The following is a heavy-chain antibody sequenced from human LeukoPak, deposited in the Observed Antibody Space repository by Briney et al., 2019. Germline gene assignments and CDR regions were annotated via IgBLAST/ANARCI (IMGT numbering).Heavy chain of an antibody. D-gene: IGHD2/OR15-2a*01. CDR1: GFTFSNYG. Sequence: GGSLRLSCAASGFTFSNYGMHWVRQAPGKGLEWVALIWYDGSNKYYTDSVRGRLTISRDNSKDTLFLQMNSLRAEDTAVYYCAREGPRGNSQFDYWGQGTLVTVST. CDR2: IWYDGSNK. J-gene: IGHJ4*02. V-gene: IGHV3-33*01. CDR3: AREGPRGNSQFDY.